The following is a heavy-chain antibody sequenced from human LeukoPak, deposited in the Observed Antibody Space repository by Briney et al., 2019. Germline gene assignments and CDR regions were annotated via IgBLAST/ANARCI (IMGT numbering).Heavy chain of an antibody. CDR2: INHSGST. D-gene: IGHD3-3*01. Sequence: PSETLSLTCAVYGGSFSGYYWSWIRQPPGKGLEWIGEINHSGSTNYNPSLKSRVTISVDTSKNQFSLKLSSMTAADTAVYYCARVYYDFWSGYIDYWGQRTLVTVSS. CDR3: ARVYYDFWSGYIDY. CDR1: GGSFSGYY. J-gene: IGHJ4*02. V-gene: IGHV4-34*01.